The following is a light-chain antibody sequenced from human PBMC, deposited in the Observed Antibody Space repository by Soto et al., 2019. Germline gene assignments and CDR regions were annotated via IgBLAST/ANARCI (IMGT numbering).Light chain of an antibody. CDR2: ETS. CDR1: LGFDSY. J-gene: IGKJ4*01. CDR3: QQTRSYPST. V-gene: IGKV1-9*01. Sequence: IRLTQSPSSLSASVGDRVTITCRARLGFDSYLAWYQQRPGKVPQLLIYETSILQSGVSSRFSGSGSGTDFTLTISSLQAEDFATYYCQQTRSYPSTFGGGTKVEIK.